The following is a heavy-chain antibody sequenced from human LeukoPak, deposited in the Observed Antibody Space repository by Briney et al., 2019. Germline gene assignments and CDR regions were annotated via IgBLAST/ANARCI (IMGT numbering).Heavy chain of an antibody. CDR2: ISSSGSTI. V-gene: IGHV3-11*01. D-gene: IGHD3-10*01. CDR1: GFTFSDYY. J-gene: IGHJ6*02. CDR3: ARDTPEGVWFGPYYYYGMDV. Sequence: TGGSLRLSCAASGFTFSDYYMSWIRQAPGKGLEWVSYISSSGSTIYYADSVKGRFTISRDNAKNSLYLQMNSLRAEDTAVYYCARDTPEGVWFGPYYYYGMDVWGQGTTVTVSS.